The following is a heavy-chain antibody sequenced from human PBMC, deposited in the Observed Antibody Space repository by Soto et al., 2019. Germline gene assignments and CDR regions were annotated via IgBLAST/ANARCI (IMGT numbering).Heavy chain of an antibody. V-gene: IGHV2-5*02. CDR1: GLSLSTSGVG. J-gene: IGHJ4*02. D-gene: IGHD6-19*01. Sequence: QITLKESGPTLVKPTQTLTLTCTFSGLSLSTSGVGVGWIRQPPGKALEWLALIYWDDDKRYSPSLKSRLTITKDTSKNQVVLTMTNMDPVDTATYYCAHRLGGIGVAGTFDYWGQGTLVTVSS. CDR3: AHRLGGIGVAGTFDY. CDR2: IYWDDDK.